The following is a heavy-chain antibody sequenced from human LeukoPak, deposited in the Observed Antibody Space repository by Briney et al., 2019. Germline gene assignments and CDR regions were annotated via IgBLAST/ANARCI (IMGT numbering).Heavy chain of an antibody. CDR3: ARGPLGSSSWYFLDPYFDY. CDR1: GYTFTGQD. D-gene: IGHD6-13*01. CDR2: INPSGGST. J-gene: IGHJ4*02. Sequence: ASVKVSCKASGYTFTGQDMHWVRQAPGQGLEWMGIINPSGGSTSYAQKFQGRVTMTRDTSTSTVYMELNSLRSEDTAVYYCARGPLGSSSWYFLDPYFDYWGQGTLVTVSS. V-gene: IGHV1-46*01.